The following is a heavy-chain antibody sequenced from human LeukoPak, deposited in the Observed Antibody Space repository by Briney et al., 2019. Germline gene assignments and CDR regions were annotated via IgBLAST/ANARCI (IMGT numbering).Heavy chain of an antibody. Sequence: SETLSLTCAVYGVSFSGYYWSWIRQPPGKGREGIGEINHSGSTNYNPSLKSRVTISVDTSQNQFSLKLSSVTAADTAVYYCARSVGYCSSTSCPSSWGQGTLVTVSS. CDR1: GVSFSGYY. J-gene: IGHJ5*02. CDR2: INHSGST. V-gene: IGHV4-34*01. D-gene: IGHD2-2*01. CDR3: ARSVGYCSSTSCPSS.